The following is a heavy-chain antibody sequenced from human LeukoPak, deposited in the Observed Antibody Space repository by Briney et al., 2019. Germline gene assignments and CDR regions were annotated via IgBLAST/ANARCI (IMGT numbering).Heavy chain of an antibody. J-gene: IGHJ5*02. D-gene: IGHD5-18*01. CDR2: ISGSGGST. CDR3: AQDQIQLWS. Sequence: PGGSLRLSCAASGFTFSSYGMTWVRQAPGKGLEWVSAISGSGGSTYYADSVRGRFTISRDNSKNTLFLQMNSLRAEDTAVYYCAQDQIQLWSWGQGTLVTVSS. V-gene: IGHV3-23*01. CDR1: GFTFSSYG.